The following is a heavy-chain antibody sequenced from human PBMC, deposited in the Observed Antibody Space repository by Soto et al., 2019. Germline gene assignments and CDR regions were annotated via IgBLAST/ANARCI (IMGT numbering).Heavy chain of an antibody. CDR1: GFTVSSNY. J-gene: IGHJ5*02. Sequence: GGSLRLSCAASGFTVSSNYMSWVRQAPGKGLEWVSVIYSGGSTYYADSVKGRFTISRDNSKNTLYLQMNSLRAEDTAVYYCARETYDILTGSYWFDPWGQGTLVTVSS. CDR3: ARETYDILTGSYWFDP. D-gene: IGHD3-9*01. V-gene: IGHV3-53*01. CDR2: IYSGGST.